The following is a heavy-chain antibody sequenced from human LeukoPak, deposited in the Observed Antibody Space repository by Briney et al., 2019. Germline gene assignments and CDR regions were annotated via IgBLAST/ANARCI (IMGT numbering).Heavy chain of an antibody. D-gene: IGHD3-9*01. J-gene: IGHJ6*02. CDR2: ISAYNGNT. V-gene: IGHV1-18*01. Sequence: ASVKVSCKASGYTFTSYGISRVRQAPGQGLEWMGWISAYNGNTNYAQKLQGGVTMTTDTSTSTAYMELRSLRSDDTAVYYCAREEDYDILTGYYSVLYYYGMDVWGQGTTVTVSS. CDR1: GYTFTSYG. CDR3: AREEDYDILTGYYSVLYYYGMDV.